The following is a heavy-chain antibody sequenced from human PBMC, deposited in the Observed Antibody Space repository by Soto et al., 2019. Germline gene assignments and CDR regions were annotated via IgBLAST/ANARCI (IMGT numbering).Heavy chain of an antibody. CDR3: ARGGRRSPGMDV. V-gene: IGHV4-31*03. J-gene: IGHJ6*02. CDR2: IYYSGST. Sequence: QVQLQESGPGLVKPSQTLPLTCTVSGGSISSGGYYWRWIRQHPGKGLEWIGYIYYSGSTYYNPSLKSRVTISVDTSKNQFSLKLSSVTAADTAVYYCARGGRRSPGMDVWGQGTTVTVSS. CDR1: GGSISSGGYY.